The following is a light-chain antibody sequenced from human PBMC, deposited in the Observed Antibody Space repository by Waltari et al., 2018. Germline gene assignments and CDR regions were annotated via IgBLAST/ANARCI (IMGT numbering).Light chain of an antibody. Sequence: EIVMTQSPATLSVSPGETATLSCRASQSVSSNVAWYQKKPGQAPRLLIYDASTRPTTISAKFRGSESGAEFTLSISCLQSEDFAVDYCHQYNRWPPITFGHGTRLEI. J-gene: IGKJ5*01. V-gene: IGKV3-15*01. CDR1: QSVSSN. CDR3: HQYNRWPPIT. CDR2: DAS.